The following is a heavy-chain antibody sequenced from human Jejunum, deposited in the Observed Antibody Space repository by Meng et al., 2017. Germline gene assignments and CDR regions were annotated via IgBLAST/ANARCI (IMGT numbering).Heavy chain of an antibody. J-gene: IGHJ4*02. CDR3: VKDSHLFLFRELLPDH. CDR1: GFTFSRFA. D-gene: IGHD3-10*02. V-gene: IGHV3-23*01. CDR2: ISGIGSGGST. Sequence: GGSLRLSCAASGFTFSRFAMSWVRQAPGKGLEWVSGISGIGSGGSTYYADSVKGRFTISRDNSENTVSLQMDSLRAEDTAAYYWVKDSHLFLFRELLPDHWGQGTLVTVSS.